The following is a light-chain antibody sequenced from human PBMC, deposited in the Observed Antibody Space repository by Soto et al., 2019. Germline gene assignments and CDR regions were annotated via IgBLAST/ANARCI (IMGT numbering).Light chain of an antibody. Sequence: QSVLTQPPSVSGAPGQRVTISCTGSSSNIGAGYDVHWYQQLPGTAPKLLIYHNNNRPSGVPDRFSASKSGTSASLAITGFQADDEEDYYCQSYDSSLRGYVFGTGTKLTVL. CDR3: QSYDSSLRGYV. V-gene: IGLV1-40*01. J-gene: IGLJ1*01. CDR1: SSNIGAGYD. CDR2: HNN.